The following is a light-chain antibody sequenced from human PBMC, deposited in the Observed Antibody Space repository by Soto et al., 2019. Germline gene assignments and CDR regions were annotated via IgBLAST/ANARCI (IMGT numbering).Light chain of an antibody. CDR2: QTS. V-gene: IGKV1-5*03. Sequence: DIQMTQSPSTLSASVGDRVTITCRASQSVNIWLAWYQQKPGKAPKLLISQTSHLEIGVSSRFSGSASGTAGTEFSLTITNLQSDDFASYFCQQYYNFPRTFGQGTKVEIK. CDR1: QSVNIW. CDR3: QQYYNFPRT. J-gene: IGKJ1*01.